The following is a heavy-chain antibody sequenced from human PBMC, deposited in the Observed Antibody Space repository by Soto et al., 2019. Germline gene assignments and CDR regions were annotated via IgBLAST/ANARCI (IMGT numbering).Heavy chain of an antibody. J-gene: IGHJ6*02. CDR3: ARRGELIIPSYYYGMDV. Sequence: GGSLRLSCAASGFTFSSYGMHWVRQAPGKGLEWVAVIWYDGSNKYYADSVKGRFTISTDNSKNTLYLQMNSLRAEDTAVYYCARRGELIIPSYYYGMDVWGQGTTVTVSS. CDR2: IWYDGSNK. CDR1: GFTFSSYG. V-gene: IGHV3-33*01. D-gene: IGHD1-26*01.